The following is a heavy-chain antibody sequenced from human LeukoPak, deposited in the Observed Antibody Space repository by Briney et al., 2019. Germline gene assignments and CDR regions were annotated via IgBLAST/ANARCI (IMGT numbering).Heavy chain of an antibody. CDR2: INHGGST. D-gene: IGHD6-6*01. CDR3: ARRACIATRPCYYFDY. Sequence: SETLSLTCTVSGGSISSYYWSWIRQPPGKGLEWIGEINHGGSTNYNPSLKSRVTVSVDTSKNQFSLKLSSVTAADTAVYYCARRACIATRPCYYFDYWGQGTLVTVSS. J-gene: IGHJ4*02. CDR1: GGSISSYY. V-gene: IGHV4-34*01.